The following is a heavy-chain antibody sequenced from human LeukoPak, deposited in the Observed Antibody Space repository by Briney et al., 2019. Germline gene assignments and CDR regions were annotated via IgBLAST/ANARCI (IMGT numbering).Heavy chain of an antibody. V-gene: IGHV3-23*01. CDR1: GFTFSSYA. D-gene: IGHD6-13*01. Sequence: GSLRLSCAASGFTFSSYAMYWVRQAQGKGLEWVSAISGSGGSTYYAESVKGRFTISRDNSKNTLSLQMNSLRAEDTAVYYCASGGSIPSWGQGILVTVSS. CDR2: ISGSGGST. J-gene: IGHJ5*02. CDR3: ASGGSIPS.